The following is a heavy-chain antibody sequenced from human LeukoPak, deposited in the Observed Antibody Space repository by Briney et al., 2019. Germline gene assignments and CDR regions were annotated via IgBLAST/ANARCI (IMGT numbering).Heavy chain of an antibody. Sequence: SETLSLTCTVSGGSISSGGYYWSWIRQHPGKGLEWIGYIYYSGSTYYNPSLKSRVTISVDTSKNQFSLKLSSVTAADTAVYYCAREVRESELHLRRYYYYGMDVWGQGTTVTVSS. J-gene: IGHJ6*02. CDR3: AREVRESELHLRRYYYYGMDV. CDR1: GGSISSGGYY. CDR2: IYYSGST. D-gene: IGHD1-26*01. V-gene: IGHV4-31*03.